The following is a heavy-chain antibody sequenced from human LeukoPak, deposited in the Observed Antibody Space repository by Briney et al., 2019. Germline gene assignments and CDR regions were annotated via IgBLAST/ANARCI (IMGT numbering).Heavy chain of an antibody. V-gene: IGHV3-7*01. CDR3: ATEDRVY. CDR1: GLTFSSYW. CDR2: IKQDGSEK. Sequence: AGGSLRLSCAASGLTFSSYWMSWVRQAPGKGLEWVANIKQDGSEKYYVDSVKGRFTISRDNAKNSLYLQMNSLRAEDTAVYYCATEDRVYWGQGTLVTVSS. J-gene: IGHJ4*01.